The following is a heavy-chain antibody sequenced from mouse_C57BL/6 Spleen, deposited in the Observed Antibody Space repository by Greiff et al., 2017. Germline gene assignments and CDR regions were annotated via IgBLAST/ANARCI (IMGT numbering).Heavy chain of an antibody. CDR1: GFSLTSYG. CDR2: IWSGGST. J-gene: IGHJ4*01. Sequence: VQLVESGPGLVQPSQSLSITCTVSGFSLTSYGVHWVRQSPGKGLEWLGVIWSGGSTDYNAAFISRLSISKDNSKSQVFFKMNSLQADDTAIYYCASQGWLLYYYAMDYWGQGTSVTVSS. CDR3: ASQGWLLYYYAMDY. V-gene: IGHV2-2*01. D-gene: IGHD2-3*01.